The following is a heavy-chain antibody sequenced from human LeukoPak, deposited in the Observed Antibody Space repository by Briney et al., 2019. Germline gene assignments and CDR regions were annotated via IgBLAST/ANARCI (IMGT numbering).Heavy chain of an antibody. V-gene: IGHV3-30*02. CDR3: ANPLLGSSDY. Sequence: GGSLRLSCAASGFTFSSYGMHWVRQAPGKGLEWVALIRYDGSNKYYADSVKGRFTISRDNSKNTLYLQMNSLRAEDTAVYYCANPLLGSSDYWGQGTLVTVSS. CDR1: GFTFSSYG. J-gene: IGHJ4*02. D-gene: IGHD1-26*01. CDR2: IRYDGSNK.